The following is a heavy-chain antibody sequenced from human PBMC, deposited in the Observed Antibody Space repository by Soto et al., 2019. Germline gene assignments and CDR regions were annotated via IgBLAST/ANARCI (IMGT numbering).Heavy chain of an antibody. Sequence: EVQLLESGGGLVQPGGSLRLSCAASGFTFSSYAMSWVRQAPGTGLEWVSAISGSGGSTYYADSVKGRFTISRDNSKNTLYRQMNSLRAEDTAVYYCAKARTTVTIDYSYGMDVWGQRTTVTVSS. CDR3: AKARTTVTIDYSYGMDV. V-gene: IGHV3-23*01. CDR1: GFTFSSYA. CDR2: ISGSGGST. J-gene: IGHJ6*02. D-gene: IGHD4-17*01.